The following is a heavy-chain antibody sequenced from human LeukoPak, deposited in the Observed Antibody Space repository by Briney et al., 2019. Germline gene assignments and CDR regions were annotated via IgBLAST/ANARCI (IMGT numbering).Heavy chain of an antibody. CDR3: AREAASSWYYDYYYYMDV. Sequence: ASVKVSCKASGYTFTSYGISWVRQAPGQGLEWMGWISAYNGNTNYAQKLQGRVTMTTDTSTSTAYMELRSLRSDDTAVYYCAREAASSWYYDYYYYMDVWGKGTTVTISS. CDR1: GYTFTSYG. J-gene: IGHJ6*03. D-gene: IGHD6-13*01. CDR2: ISAYNGNT. V-gene: IGHV1-18*01.